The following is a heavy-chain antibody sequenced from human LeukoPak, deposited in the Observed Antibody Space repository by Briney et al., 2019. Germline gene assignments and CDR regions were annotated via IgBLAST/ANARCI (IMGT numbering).Heavy chain of an antibody. CDR1: GYSFTTYW. V-gene: IGHV5-10-1*01. CDR3: ARHAKAYGSSCDY. CDR2: IDPSDSYT. J-gene: IGHJ4*02. Sequence: GESLRISCKGSGYSFTTYWISWVRQMPGKGLEWMGRIDPSDSYTNYSPSFQGHVTISADKSFSTAYLQWTSRKASDTAMYYCARHAKAYGSSCDYWGQGTLVTVSS. D-gene: IGHD6-13*01.